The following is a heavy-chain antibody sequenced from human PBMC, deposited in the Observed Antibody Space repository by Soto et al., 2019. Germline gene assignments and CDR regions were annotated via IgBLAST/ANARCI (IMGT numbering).Heavy chain of an antibody. CDR2: ISHSGNT. D-gene: IGHD6-6*01. CDR3: ARDRSSSGY. CDR1: GGSISSGNW. V-gene: IGHV4-4*02. J-gene: IGHJ4*02. Sequence: SETLSLTCAVSGGSISSGNWWSWVRQSPRKGLEWIGEISHSGNTNHNPSLKSRVTISIDKSRNQFSLKLTSVTAADTAVYYCARDRSSSGYWGQGTLVTVSS.